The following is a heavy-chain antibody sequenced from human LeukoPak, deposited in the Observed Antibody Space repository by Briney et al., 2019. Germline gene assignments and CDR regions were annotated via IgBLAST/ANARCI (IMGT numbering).Heavy chain of an antibody. CDR1: GFTFDDYG. Sequence: GGSLRLSCAASGFTFDDYGMSWVRQAPGKGLEWVSGINWNGGSIGYADSVKGRFTISRDNAKNSLYLQMNSLRAEDTALYYCARGIYCSSIGCYSFDYWGQGTLVTVSS. CDR2: INWNGGSI. V-gene: IGHV3-20*04. D-gene: IGHD2-2*01. CDR3: ARGIYCSSIGCYSFDY. J-gene: IGHJ4*02.